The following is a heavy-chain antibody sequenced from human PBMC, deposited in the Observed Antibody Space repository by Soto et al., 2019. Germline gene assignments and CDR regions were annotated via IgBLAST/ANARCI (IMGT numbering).Heavy chain of an antibody. D-gene: IGHD1-20*01. V-gene: IGHV1-18*01. J-gene: IGHJ4*01. CDR2: TSAYNGNT. Sequence: QVQLVQSGAEVKKPGASVKVSCKASGYTFTSYGISWVRQAPGQGLEWRGWTSAYNGNTNYAQKLPSIVTMTTATSTSTASMELMSLRSDDTAVYYFARDARYNWNPFDYWGHGTLVTVS. CDR3: ARDARYNWNPFDY. CDR1: GYTFTSYG.